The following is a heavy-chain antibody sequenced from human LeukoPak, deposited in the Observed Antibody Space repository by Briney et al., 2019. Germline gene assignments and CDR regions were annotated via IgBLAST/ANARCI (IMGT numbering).Heavy chain of an antibody. Sequence: SQTLSLTCTVSGGSISSGGYYWSWIRQHPGKGLEWIGHIYYSGSTYYNPSLKSRVTISVDTSKNQFSLKLSSVTAADTAVYYCARAELELGRHTNYYMDVWGKGTTVTVSS. CDR3: ARAELELGRHTNYYMDV. CDR2: IYYSGST. V-gene: IGHV4-31*03. J-gene: IGHJ6*03. CDR1: GGSISSGGYY. D-gene: IGHD1-7*01.